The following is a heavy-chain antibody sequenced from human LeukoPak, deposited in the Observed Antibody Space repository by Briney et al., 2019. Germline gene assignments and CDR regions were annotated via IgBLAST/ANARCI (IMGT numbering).Heavy chain of an antibody. J-gene: IGHJ6*03. D-gene: IGHD6-19*01. Sequence: SETLSLTCAVYGGSFSGYYWSWIRQPPGKGLEWLGRIYTSGSTNYNPSLKSRVTISVDTSNNQFSLKLSSVTAADTAVYYCARDLRQWLPEGYYYYTDVWGKGTTVTISS. CDR3: ARDLRQWLPEGYYYYTDV. V-gene: IGHV4-4*08. CDR2: IYTSGST. CDR1: GGSFSGYY.